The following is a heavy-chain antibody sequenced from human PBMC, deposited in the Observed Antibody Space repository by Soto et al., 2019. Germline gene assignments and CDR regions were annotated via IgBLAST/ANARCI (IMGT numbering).Heavy chain of an antibody. Sequence: XETLSLTCSVSGCSIRGSYCSWIRQPPEKGLEWIASISYTGSATHNPSLKSRVSVPVDTTENQCSLKLTSVTAADTATYYCATGGGWLQNSNLRGLYFDYWGQGALVTVSS. CDR3: ATGGGWLQNSNLRGLYFDY. V-gene: IGHV4-59*01. D-gene: IGHD6-19*01. CDR2: ISYTGSA. J-gene: IGHJ4*02. CDR1: GCSIRGSY.